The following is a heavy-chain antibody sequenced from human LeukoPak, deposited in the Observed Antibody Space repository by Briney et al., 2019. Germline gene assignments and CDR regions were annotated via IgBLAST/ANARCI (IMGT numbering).Heavy chain of an antibody. V-gene: IGHV1-18*01. CDR2: ISAYNGNT. Sequence: GASVKVSCKASGYTFNNYGISWVRQAPGQGLEWMGWISAYNGNTNYAQKFQDRVTMTTDTSTSTGYMELRSLRSDDTAVYYCARVCSSASCYNNYWGQGTLVTVSS. CDR1: GYTFNNYG. D-gene: IGHD2-2*02. CDR3: ARVCSSASCYNNY. J-gene: IGHJ4*02.